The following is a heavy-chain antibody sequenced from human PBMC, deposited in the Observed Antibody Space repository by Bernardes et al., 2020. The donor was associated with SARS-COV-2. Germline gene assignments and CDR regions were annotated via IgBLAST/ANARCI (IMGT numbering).Heavy chain of an antibody. CDR2: ISTRGGT. CDR3: ARHTSGSSWFDP. Sequence: SEPLSLTCSVCGASINSGGYDWAWFLQPAGKGLEWIGRISTRGGTKYNPSLKSRLTISMDTSKKQISLKLSSVAAADTAVYYCARHTSGSSWFDPWGQGTLVTVSS. J-gene: IGHJ5*02. CDR1: GASINSGGYD. D-gene: IGHD6-25*01. V-gene: IGHV4-61*02.